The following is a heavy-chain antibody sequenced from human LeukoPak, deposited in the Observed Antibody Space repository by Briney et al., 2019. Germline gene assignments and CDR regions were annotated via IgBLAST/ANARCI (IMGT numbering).Heavy chain of an antibody. CDR1: GFTFSSYG. D-gene: IGHD6-13*01. Sequence: PGRSLRLSCAASGFTFSSYGMHWVRQAPGKGLVWVSRIESGGSSTSYADSVKGRFTISRDNAANTLYLQMNSLRAEDTAVYYCARGSWSAAGTSIDYWGQGTLVTVSS. CDR3: ARGSWSAAGTSIDY. J-gene: IGHJ4*02. V-gene: IGHV3-74*01. CDR2: IESGGSST.